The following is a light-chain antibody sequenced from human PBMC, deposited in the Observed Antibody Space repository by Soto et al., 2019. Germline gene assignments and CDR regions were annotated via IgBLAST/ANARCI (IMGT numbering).Light chain of an antibody. CDR3: QQYYSTPYT. J-gene: IGKJ2*01. V-gene: IGKV4-1*01. CDR1: QSVLYSSNNKNY. CDR2: WAS. Sequence: DIVMTQSPDSLAVSLGERATINCKSSQSVLYSSNNKNYLAWYQQKPGQPPKLLIYWASTRESGVPDRFSGSGSGTDFTRTISSLQADDVAVYYCQQYYSTPYTFGQGTKLEIK.